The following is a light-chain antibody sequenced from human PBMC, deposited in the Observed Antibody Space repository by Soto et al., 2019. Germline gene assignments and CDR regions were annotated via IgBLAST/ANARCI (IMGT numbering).Light chain of an antibody. J-gene: IGLJ1*01. Sequence: QSLLTQPASVSGSSGQSSTILRTGNSRDVGGYNYLSWYQQHPGTAANLMIYGVSRRCSGVSNRLSGSKSGNRVALTISGLQAEDEADYYCRSYTSSSTLFVFGTGSKVTVL. CDR3: RSYTSSSTLFV. V-gene: IGLV2-14*01. CDR1: SRDVGGYNY. CDR2: GVS.